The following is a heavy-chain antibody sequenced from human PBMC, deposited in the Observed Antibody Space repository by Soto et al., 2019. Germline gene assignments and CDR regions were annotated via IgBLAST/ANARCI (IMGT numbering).Heavy chain of an antibody. J-gene: IGHJ3*01. CDR1: RGSISSGGDY. Sequence: PSETLSRTCTVSRGSISSGGDYWSWSRDPPGNGLEWIGYIYYTGITYYNPSLNSRLTISVDTSKNQFSLKLSSVNAAATAVYYCARRYSGYDLDAFDLWGQGTMVTVSS. CDR2: IYYTGIT. V-gene: IGHV4-30-4*01. D-gene: IGHD5-12*01. CDR3: ARRYSGYDLDAFDL.